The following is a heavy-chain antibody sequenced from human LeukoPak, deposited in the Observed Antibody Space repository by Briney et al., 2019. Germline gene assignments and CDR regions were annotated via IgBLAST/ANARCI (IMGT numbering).Heavy chain of an antibody. D-gene: IGHD3-10*01. J-gene: IGHJ4*02. Sequence: GGSLRLSCAVSGITLSNYAMSWVRQAPGKGLEWVAGISGSGGGTNYADSVKGRFTISRDNPKNTLFLQMNNLSADDTAVYFCAKRGVVIRVILVGFHKEAYYFDSWGQGALVTASS. V-gene: IGHV3-23*01. CDR1: GITLSNYA. CDR3: AKRGVVIRVILVGFHKEAYYFDS. CDR2: ISGSGGGT.